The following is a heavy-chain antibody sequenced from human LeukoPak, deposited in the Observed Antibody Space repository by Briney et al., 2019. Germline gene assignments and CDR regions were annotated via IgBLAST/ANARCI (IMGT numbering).Heavy chain of an antibody. CDR2: IHTSAST. CDR1: GASIRSYS. CDR3: ARDDNSEYSDDAFDI. D-gene: IGHD1-26*01. Sequence: SETLSLTCSVSGASIRSYSWSWLRQPAGKGLEWIGRIHTSASTEYNPSLKSRVTMSVDTSKNQFSLKLNSVTAADTAVYFCARDDNSEYSDDAFDIWGQGTLVTDSS. J-gene: IGHJ3*02. V-gene: IGHV4-4*07.